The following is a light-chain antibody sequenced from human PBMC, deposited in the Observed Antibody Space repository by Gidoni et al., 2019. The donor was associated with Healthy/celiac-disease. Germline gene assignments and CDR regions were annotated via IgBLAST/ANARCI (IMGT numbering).Light chain of an antibody. J-gene: IGLJ2*01. V-gene: IGLV2-14*03. CDR1: SSDVGGYNY. Sequence: LPQPAPVSGSPGQSITISCTGTSSDVGGYNYVSWYQQHPGKAPKLMIYDVSNRPSGVSNRFSGSKSGNTASLTISGLQAEDEADYYCSSYTSSSTNVVFGGGTKLTVL. CDR2: DVS. CDR3: SSYTSSSTNVV.